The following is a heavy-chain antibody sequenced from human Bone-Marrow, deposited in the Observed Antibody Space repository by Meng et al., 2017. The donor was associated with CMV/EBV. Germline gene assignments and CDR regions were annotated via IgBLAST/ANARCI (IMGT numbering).Heavy chain of an antibody. CDR3: ARARAGSWSGYYMYGMDV. J-gene: IGHJ6*02. CDR1: GFDISRTY. V-gene: IGHV3-53*01. Sequence: GESLKISCVVSGFDISRTYMSWVRQAPGKGLEWVSVIYSGGGTYYADSLKGRFFISRDNSKNTVFLQMNSLRAEDTAIYYCARARAGSWSGYYMYGMDVWGQGTTVTVSS. CDR2: IYSGGGT. D-gene: IGHD3-3*01.